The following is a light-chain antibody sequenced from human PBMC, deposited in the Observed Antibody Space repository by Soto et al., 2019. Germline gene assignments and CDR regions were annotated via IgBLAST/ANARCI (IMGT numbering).Light chain of an antibody. CDR3: QQYTNWPPWT. CDR1: QSVGTN. CDR2: GAS. V-gene: IGKV3-15*01. Sequence: IEMTQSPATLSLSPGDRATLSCWASQSVGTNLAWYQRSPGQAPRLLIYGASIRATGIPARFSGSGSGTEFTLPISSLQSEDFAVYYCQQYTNWPPWTFGQGTKVEIK. J-gene: IGKJ1*01.